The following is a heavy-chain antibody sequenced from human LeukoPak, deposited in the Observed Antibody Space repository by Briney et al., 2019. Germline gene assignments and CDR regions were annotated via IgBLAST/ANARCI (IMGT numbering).Heavy chain of an antibody. J-gene: IGHJ4*02. CDR1: GYPISSGYY. Sequence: SETLSLTCTVSGYPISSGYYWGWIRQPPGKGLEWIGSIYHSGSTYYNPSLKSRVTISVDTSKNQFSLKLSSVTAADTAVYYCARDSNYYDSSGYQIDYWGQGTLVTVSS. D-gene: IGHD3-22*01. V-gene: IGHV4-38-2*02. CDR2: IYHSGST. CDR3: ARDSNYYDSSGYQIDY.